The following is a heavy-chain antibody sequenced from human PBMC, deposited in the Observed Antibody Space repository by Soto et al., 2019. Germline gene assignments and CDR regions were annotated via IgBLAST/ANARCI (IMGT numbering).Heavy chain of an antibody. CDR2: INHSGST. CDR3: AILSGDLRFLWPRPHYYYYYMDV. D-gene: IGHD3-3*01. J-gene: IGHJ6*03. Sequence: PSETLSLTCAVYGGSFSGYYWSWIRQPPGKGLEWIGEINHSGSTNYNPSLKSRVTISVDTSKNQFSLKLSSVTAADTAVYYCAILSGDLRFLWPRPHYYYYYMDVWGKGTTVTVSS. CDR1: GGSFSGYY. V-gene: IGHV4-34*01.